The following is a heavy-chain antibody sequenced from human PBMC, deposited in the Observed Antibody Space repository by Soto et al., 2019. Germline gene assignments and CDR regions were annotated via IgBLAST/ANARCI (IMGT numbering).Heavy chain of an antibody. Sequence: GQVLESGGGLVQPGGSLRLSCGASGFTFSNYAMNWVRQAPGKGLEWVSGLSGRGSSTYDADSAKGRFTISRDNSKIAIYQRMDRVRAEQKALYSCAREKYYYDKSGYSSSFLVSWAHGTPMTVSS. CDR3: AREKYYYDKSGYSSSFLVS. J-gene: IGHJ5*01. CDR1: GFTFSNYA. CDR2: LSGRGSST. V-gene: IGHV3-23*01. D-gene: IGHD3-22*01.